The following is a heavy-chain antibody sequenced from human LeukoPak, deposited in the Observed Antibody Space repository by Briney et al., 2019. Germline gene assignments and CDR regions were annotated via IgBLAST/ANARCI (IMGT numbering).Heavy chain of an antibody. CDR2: ISAYNGNT. Sequence: ASVKVSCKASGYTFTSYGISWVRQAPGQGLGWMGWISAYNGNTNYAQKLQGRVTMTTDTSTSTAYMELRSLRSDDTAVYYCARALPTPYCSSTSCPTYYYYYYGMDVWGQGTTVTVSS. CDR1: GYTFTSYG. V-gene: IGHV1-18*01. CDR3: ARALPTPYCSSTSCPTYYYYYYGMDV. J-gene: IGHJ6*02. D-gene: IGHD2-2*01.